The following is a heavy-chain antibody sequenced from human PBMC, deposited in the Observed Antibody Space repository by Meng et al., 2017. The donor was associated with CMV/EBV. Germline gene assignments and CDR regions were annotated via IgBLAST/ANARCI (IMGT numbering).Heavy chain of an antibody. CDR2: IWYDGSNK. V-gene: IGHV3-33*06. CDR1: GFTFSSYG. J-gene: IGHJ6*02. D-gene: IGHD2-2*02. CDR3: AKNVGPAAIGYYYYYGMDV. Sequence: GESLKISCAASGFTFSSYGMHWVRQAPGKGLEWVAVIWYDGSNKYYADSVKGRFTISRDNSKNTLYLQMNSLRAEDTAVYYCAKNVGPAAIGYYYYYGMDVWSQGTTVTVSS.